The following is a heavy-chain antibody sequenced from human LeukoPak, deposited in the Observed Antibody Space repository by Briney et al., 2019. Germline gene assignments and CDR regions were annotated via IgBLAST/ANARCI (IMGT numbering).Heavy chain of an antibody. Sequence: GGSLRLSCAASGFTFSSYNMNWVRQAPGKGLEWVSSITSDSRYIYYADSVKGRFTISRDNAKNSLYLQMNSLRAEDTAVYYCARGSGVWLGELLFDYWGQGTLVTVSS. J-gene: IGHJ4*02. CDR3: ARGSGVWLGELLFDY. D-gene: IGHD3-10*01. V-gene: IGHV3-21*01. CDR2: ITSDSRYI. CDR1: GFTFSSYN.